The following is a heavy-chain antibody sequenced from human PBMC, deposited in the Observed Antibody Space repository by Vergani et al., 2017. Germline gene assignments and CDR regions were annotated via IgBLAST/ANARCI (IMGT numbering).Heavy chain of an antibody. Sequence: QVQLQESGPGLVKPSETLSLPCTVPGGSISSYSWSWIRQPPGKGLEWIGYIYYSGSTNYKPSLKSRVTISVDTSKNQFSLKLSSVTAADTAVYYCARYSYGYFYWFDPWGQGTLVTVSS. J-gene: IGHJ5*02. CDR1: GGSISSYS. V-gene: IGHV4-59*01. CDR2: IYYSGST. D-gene: IGHD5-18*01. CDR3: ARYSYGYFYWFDP.